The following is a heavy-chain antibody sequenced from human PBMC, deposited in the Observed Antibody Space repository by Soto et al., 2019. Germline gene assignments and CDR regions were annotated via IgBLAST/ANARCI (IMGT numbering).Heavy chain of an antibody. J-gene: IGHJ5*02. CDR3: AKGMETGYRGACAS. V-gene: IGHV3-23*01. CDR2: ISGSGGSP. Sequence: EVQLLESGGGLVQPGGSLRLSCAASGFNFGSYAMSWVRQAPGKGLEWVSGISGSGGSPYYPDSVQGRFTISKDKANDTLYLHLTSLRAEDTAVYYCAKGMETGYRGACASWGQGTLVTVSS. D-gene: IGHD5-12*01. CDR1: GFNFGSYA.